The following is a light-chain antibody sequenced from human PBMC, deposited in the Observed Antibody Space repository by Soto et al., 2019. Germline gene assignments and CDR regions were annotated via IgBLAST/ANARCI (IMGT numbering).Light chain of an antibody. J-gene: IGKJ4*01. V-gene: IGKV1-9*01. CDR2: VAS. CDR1: QGIGSH. Sequence: DIQLTQSPSFLSASIGDRVTITCRASQGIGSHLAWYQQKPGKAPKLLIYVASTLQRGVPSRFSGSGSGTEFTLTISSLQPEDFATYYCQQLNSYPLTFGGGTKVEIK. CDR3: QQLNSYPLT.